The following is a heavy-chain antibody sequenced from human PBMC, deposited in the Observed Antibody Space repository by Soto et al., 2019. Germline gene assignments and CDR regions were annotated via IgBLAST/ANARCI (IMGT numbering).Heavy chain of an antibody. Sequence: SQTLSLTCAISGDSVSSNSAAWNWIRQSPSRGLEWLGRTYYRSKWYNDYAVSVKSRITINPDTSKNQFSLQLNSVTPEDTAVYYCASTSGREYSSSSSGPYYFDYWGQRTLVTVSS. CDR3: ASTSGREYSSSSSGPYYFDY. D-gene: IGHD6-6*01. V-gene: IGHV6-1*01. CDR2: TYYRSKWYN. J-gene: IGHJ4*02. CDR1: GDSVSSNSAA.